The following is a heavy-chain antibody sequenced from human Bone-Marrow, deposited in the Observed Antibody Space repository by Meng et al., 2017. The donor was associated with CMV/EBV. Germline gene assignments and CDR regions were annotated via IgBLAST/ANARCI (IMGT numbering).Heavy chain of an antibody. V-gene: IGHV1-46*01. Sequence: ASVKVSCKASGYTFTGYYMHWVRQAPGQGLEWMGIINPSGGSTSYAQKFQGRVTMTRDTSTSTVYMELGSLRSEDTAVYYCARDRGRGTTVTEWGQGKLVTVSS. CDR3: ARDRGRGTTVTE. CDR1: GYTFTGYY. J-gene: IGHJ4*02. D-gene: IGHD4-11*01. CDR2: INPSGGST.